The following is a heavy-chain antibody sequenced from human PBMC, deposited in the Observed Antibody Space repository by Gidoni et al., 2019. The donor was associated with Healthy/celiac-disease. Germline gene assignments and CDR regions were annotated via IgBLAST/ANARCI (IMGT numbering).Heavy chain of an antibody. CDR2: IYYSGST. CDR1: GGSISSYY. J-gene: IGHJ3*02. D-gene: IGHD5-12*01. V-gene: IGHV4-59*01. Sequence: QVQLQESGPGLVKPSETLSLTCTVAGGSISSYYWRWIRQPPGKGLEWIGYIYYSGSTNYNPSLKSRVTISVDTSKNQFSLKLSSVAAAGTAVYYCARDGMATITAFDIWGQGTMVTVSS. CDR3: ARDGMATITAFDI.